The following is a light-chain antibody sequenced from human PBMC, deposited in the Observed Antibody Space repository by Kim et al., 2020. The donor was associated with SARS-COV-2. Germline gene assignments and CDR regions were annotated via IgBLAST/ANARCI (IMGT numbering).Light chain of an antibody. CDR2: GKN. J-gene: IGLJ2*01. CDR3: NSRDSNNNVL. Sequence: VAVGQTVRITCQGDSLRRYYATWDPQKPGQAPILCIYGKNNRPSGIPDRFSGSSSGNTASLTITGTQAGDEADYYCNSRDSNNNVLFGGGTRLTVL. V-gene: IGLV3-19*01. CDR1: SLRRYY.